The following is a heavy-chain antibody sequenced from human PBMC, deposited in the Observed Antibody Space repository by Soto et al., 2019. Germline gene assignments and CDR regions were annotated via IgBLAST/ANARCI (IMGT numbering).Heavy chain of an antibody. CDR1: GFSLNTGGVG. J-gene: IGHJ6*02. Sequence: ITLKESGPTLVKPTQTLTLTCTFSGFSLNTGGVGVGWVRQPRGKAMEWLALIYWDDDERYRPSLRSRLNITXDPXXNXLVLTMTNRDPEDTATYYCVRNWRYYGGDYYYGMDAWGQGTTVTVSS. V-gene: IGHV2-5*02. D-gene: IGHD3-10*01. CDR2: IYWDDDE. CDR3: VRNWRYYGGDYYYGMDA.